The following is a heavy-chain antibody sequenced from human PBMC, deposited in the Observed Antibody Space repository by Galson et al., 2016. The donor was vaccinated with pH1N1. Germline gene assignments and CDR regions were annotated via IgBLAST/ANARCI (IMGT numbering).Heavy chain of an antibody. CDR2: IYYSGST. CDR1: GYISSSYYY. Sequence: GYISSSYYYWGWIRQPPGKGLEWIGSIYYSGSTYYNPSLKSRVTISLDTSKNQFSLKLSSVTAADTAVYYCARSLHGDYVGWFDPWGQGTLVTVSS. D-gene: IGHD4-17*01. V-gene: IGHV4-39*07. J-gene: IGHJ5*02. CDR3: ARSLHGDYVGWFDP.